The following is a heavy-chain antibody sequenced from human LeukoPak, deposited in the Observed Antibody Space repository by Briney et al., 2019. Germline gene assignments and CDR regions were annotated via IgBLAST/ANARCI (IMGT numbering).Heavy chain of an antibody. CDR2: ISYGGST. Sequence: SETLSLTCTVSGGSISSNSNYWAWIRQPPGRGLEWIGSISYGGSTYYNPSLKSRVTISVDTSKNQFSLKLSSVTAADTAVYYCARGGSTGTNLNWVDPWGQGTLVTVSS. D-gene: IGHD1-1*01. J-gene: IGHJ5*02. CDR3: ARGGSTGTNLNWVDP. V-gene: IGHV4-39*07. CDR1: GGSISSNSNY.